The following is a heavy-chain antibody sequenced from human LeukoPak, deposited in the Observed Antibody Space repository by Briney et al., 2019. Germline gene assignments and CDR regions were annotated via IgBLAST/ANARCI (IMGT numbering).Heavy chain of an antibody. CDR3: ARDRIVGATDY. Sequence: GGSLRLSCAASGFTFSGYWMSWVRQAPGKGLEWVGNIKQDGGEKYYVDTVKGRFTMSRDNAKNSVYLQMNRLRAEDTAVYYCARDRIVGATDYWGQGALVTVSS. CDR2: IKQDGGEK. V-gene: IGHV3-7*01. J-gene: IGHJ4*02. CDR1: GFTFSGYW. D-gene: IGHD1-26*01.